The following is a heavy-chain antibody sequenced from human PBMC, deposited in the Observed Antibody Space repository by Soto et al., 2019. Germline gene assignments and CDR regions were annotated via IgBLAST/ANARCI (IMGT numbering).Heavy chain of an antibody. CDR2: IIPIFGTA. CDR3: ASTYCGGDCFSARFDY. J-gene: IGHJ4*02. CDR1: GGTFSSYA. D-gene: IGHD2-21*02. V-gene: IGHV1-69*06. Sequence: QVQLVQSGAEVKKPGSSVKVSCKASGGTFSSYAISRVRQAPRQGLEWMGGIIPIFGTANYAQKFQGRVTITADKSTSTAYMELSSLRSEDTAVYYCASTYCGGDCFSARFDYWVQGTLVTVSS.